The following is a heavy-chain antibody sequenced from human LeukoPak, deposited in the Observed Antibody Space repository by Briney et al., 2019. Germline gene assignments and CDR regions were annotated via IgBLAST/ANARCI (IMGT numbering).Heavy chain of an antibody. V-gene: IGHV3-48*01. J-gene: IGHJ4*02. CDR1: GFTFRTYT. CDR3: ARGGAARPDS. D-gene: IGHD6-6*01. CDR2: IGGSGSFI. Sequence: PGGSLRLACAASGFTFRTYTINWVRQAPGKGLEWVASIGGSGSFIYYADSVKGRFTISRDNAKNSLYLQMNSLRAEDTAVYYCARGGAARPDSWGQGTLVTVSS.